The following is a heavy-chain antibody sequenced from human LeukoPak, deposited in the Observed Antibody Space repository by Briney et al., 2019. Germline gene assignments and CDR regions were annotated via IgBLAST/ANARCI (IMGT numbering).Heavy chain of an antibody. D-gene: IGHD2-2*01. CDR3: ARHPEPGYCSSTSCHESYFDY. CDR1: GFTFSSCA. J-gene: IGHJ4*02. CDR2: ISGSGGRP. V-gene: IGHV3-23*01. Sequence: GGSLRLSCAASGFTFSSCAMSWVRQAPGKGLEWVSAISGSGGRPYYADSVKGRFTISRDNSKNTLYLQMNSMRAKDTAVYYCARHPEPGYCSSTSCHESYFDYWGQGTLVTVSS.